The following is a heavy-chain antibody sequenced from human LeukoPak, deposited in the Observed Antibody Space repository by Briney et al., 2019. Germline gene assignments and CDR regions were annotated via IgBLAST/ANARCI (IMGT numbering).Heavy chain of an antibody. D-gene: IGHD3-22*01. J-gene: IGHJ4*02. CDR3: ARVHDLAPNYYDSSGSLDY. Sequence: PSETLSLTCTVSGGSISSSTYYWGWIRQPPGKGLEWIGNIYYSGSTSYNPSLKSRVTISVDTSKNQFSLKLSSVTAADTALYYCARVHDLAPNYYDSSGSLDYWGQGTLVTVSS. CDR2: IYYSGST. CDR1: GGSISSSTYY. V-gene: IGHV4-39*07.